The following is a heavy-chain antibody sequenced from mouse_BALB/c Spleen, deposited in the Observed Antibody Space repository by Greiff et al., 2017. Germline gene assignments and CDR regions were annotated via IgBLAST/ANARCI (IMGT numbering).Heavy chain of an antibody. V-gene: IGHV5-17*02. CDR1: GFTFSSFG. CDR2: ISSGSSTI. Sequence: EVQRVESGGGLVQPGGSRKLSCAASGFTFSSFGMHWVRQAPEKGLEWVAYISSGSSTIYYADTVKGRFTISRDNPKNTLFLQMTSLRSEDTAMYYCARSLRLRAMDDWGQGTSVTVSS. D-gene: IGHD1-2*01. CDR3: ARSLRLRAMDD. J-gene: IGHJ4*01.